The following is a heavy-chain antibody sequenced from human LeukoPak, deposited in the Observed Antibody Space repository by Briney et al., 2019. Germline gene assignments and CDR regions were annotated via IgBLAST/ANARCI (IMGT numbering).Heavy chain of an antibody. D-gene: IGHD3-10*01. Sequence: PGGSLRLSCAASGFTFSSYGMHWVHQAPGKGLEWVAVIWYDGSNKYYADSVKGRFTISRDNSKNTLYLQMNSLRAEDTAVYYCARDAANSGSYYNVEYYGMDVWGQGTTVTVSS. CDR2: IWYDGSNK. J-gene: IGHJ6*02. V-gene: IGHV3-33*01. CDR3: ARDAANSGSYYNVEYYGMDV. CDR1: GFTFSSYG.